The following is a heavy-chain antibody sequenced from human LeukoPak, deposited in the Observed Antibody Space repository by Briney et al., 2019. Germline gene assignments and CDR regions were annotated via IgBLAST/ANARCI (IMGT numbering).Heavy chain of an antibody. V-gene: IGHV3-21*01. CDR3: ARDFSLTPRDRDITIFGVVIIPFDY. Sequence: GGSLRLSCAASGFTFSSYSMNWDRQAPGKGLEWVSSISSSSSYIYYADSVKGRFTISRDNAKNSLYLQMNSLRAEDTAVYYCARDFSLTPRDRDITIFGVVIIPFDYWGQGTLVTVSS. CDR1: GFTFSSYS. J-gene: IGHJ4*02. CDR2: ISSSSSYI. D-gene: IGHD3-3*01.